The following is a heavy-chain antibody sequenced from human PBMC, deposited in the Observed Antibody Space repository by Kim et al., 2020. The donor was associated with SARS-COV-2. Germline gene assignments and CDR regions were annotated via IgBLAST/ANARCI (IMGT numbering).Heavy chain of an antibody. J-gene: IGHJ6*02. Sequence: AQKFQGSGTITADESTSTAYMELSSLRSEDTAVYYCARAGTHYYYYGMDVWGQGTTVTVSS. D-gene: IGHD1-1*01. CDR3: ARAGTHYYYYGMDV. V-gene: IGHV1-69*01.